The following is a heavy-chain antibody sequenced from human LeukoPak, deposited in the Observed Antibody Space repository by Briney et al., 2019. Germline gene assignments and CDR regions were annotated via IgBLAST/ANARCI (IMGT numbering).Heavy chain of an antibody. J-gene: IGHJ3*02. CDR1: GFTFSDYY. Sequence: GGSLRLSCAASGFTFSDYYMSWIRQAPGKGLEWVSYISSRSTYTSYANSVKGRFTISRDNSKNTLYLQMNSLRVEDTAVYYCAREIFNGFDIWGQGTMVTVSS. CDR2: ISSRSTYT. V-gene: IGHV3-11*06. CDR3: AREIFNGFDI.